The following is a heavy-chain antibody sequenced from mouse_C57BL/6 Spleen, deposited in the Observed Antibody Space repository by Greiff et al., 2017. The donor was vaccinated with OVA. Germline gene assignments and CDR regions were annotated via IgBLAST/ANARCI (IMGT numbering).Heavy chain of an antibody. CDR3: ARGVITTVVADYALDY. D-gene: IGHD1-1*01. CDR1: GYTFTDYN. CDR2: INPNNGGT. J-gene: IGHJ4*01. V-gene: IGHV1-18*01. Sequence: EVQLQQSGPELVKPGASVKIPCKASGYTFTDYNMDWVKQSHGKSLEWIGDINPNNGGTIYNQKFKGKATLTVDKSSSTAYMYIRSLTSEDTAVYYCARGVITTVVADYALDYWGQGTSVTVSS.